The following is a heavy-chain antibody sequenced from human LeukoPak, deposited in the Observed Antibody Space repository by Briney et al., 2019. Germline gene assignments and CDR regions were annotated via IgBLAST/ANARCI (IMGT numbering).Heavy chain of an antibody. CDR2: IYYSGST. CDR3: ARGSTAARNDAFDI. V-gene: IGHV4-59*01. Sequence: SETLSLTCTVSGGSISSYYWNWIRKPPGKGLEWIGYIYYSGSTNYNPSLKSRVTISVDTSKNQFSLKLSFVTAADTAVYYCARGSTAARNDAFDIWGQGTMVTVSS. CDR1: GGSISSYY. J-gene: IGHJ3*02. D-gene: IGHD6-6*01.